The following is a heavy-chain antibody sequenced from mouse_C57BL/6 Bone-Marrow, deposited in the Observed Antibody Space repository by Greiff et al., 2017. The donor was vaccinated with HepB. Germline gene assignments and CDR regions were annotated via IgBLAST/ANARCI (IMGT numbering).Heavy chain of an antibody. CDR2: IYPGGGYN. D-gene: IGHD1-1*01. V-gene: IGHV1-63*01. J-gene: IGHJ3*01. Sequence: VQLQQSGAELVRPGTSVKMSCKASGYTFTNYWIGWAKQRPGHGLEWIGDIYPGGGYNNYNKKFKGKATLTADKSSRTAYMQFSSLTSEDSAIYYCAREDYYGSSYSVAYWGQGTLVTVSA. CDR3: AREDYYGSSYSVAY. CDR1: GYTFTNYW.